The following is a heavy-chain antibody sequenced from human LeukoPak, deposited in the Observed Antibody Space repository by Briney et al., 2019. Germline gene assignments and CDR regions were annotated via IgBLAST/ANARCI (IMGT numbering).Heavy chain of an antibody. J-gene: IGHJ6*02. CDR3: ARFPLGYCSSTSCYVYGMDV. CDR1: GYTFTGYY. CDR2: INPNSGGT. V-gene: IGHV1-2*02. Sequence: GASVTVSCKASGYTFTGYYMHWVRQAPGQGLEWMGWINPNSGGTNYAQKFQGRVTMTRDTSISTAYMELSRLRSDDTAVYYCARFPLGYCSSTSCYVYGMDVWGQGTTVTVSS. D-gene: IGHD2-2*01.